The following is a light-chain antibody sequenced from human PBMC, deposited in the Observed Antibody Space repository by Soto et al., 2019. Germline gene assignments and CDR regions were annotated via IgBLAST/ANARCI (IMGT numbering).Light chain of an antibody. CDR2: DVT. J-gene: IGLJ2*01. Sequence: QSVLTQPRSVSGSPGQSVTISCTGTSADIGGYDFVSWYQQDPGKAPKLMIYDVTKRPSGVPDRFSGSKSGNTASLTISGLQAEDEADYYCSSFAGSHVAFGGGTKVTVL. V-gene: IGLV2-11*01. CDR1: SADIGGYDF. CDR3: SSFAGSHVA.